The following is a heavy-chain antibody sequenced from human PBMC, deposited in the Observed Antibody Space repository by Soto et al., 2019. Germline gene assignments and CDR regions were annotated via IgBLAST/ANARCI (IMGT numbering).Heavy chain of an antibody. CDR2: INPDSGAT. CDR1: GYSFTGYY. CDR3: ARGDDGTGGYPFPYFDY. Sequence: HEHLVQSGAEVKRPGASLKVSCKASGYSFTGYYIHWVRQAPGQGLEWMGWINPDSGATNYAQNFQGRVTLTSDTSISTAPMDLTSLTSDDTAVYYCARGDDGTGGYPFPYFDYWGQGTLVIVSS. J-gene: IGHJ4*02. D-gene: IGHD2-8*02. V-gene: IGHV1-2*02.